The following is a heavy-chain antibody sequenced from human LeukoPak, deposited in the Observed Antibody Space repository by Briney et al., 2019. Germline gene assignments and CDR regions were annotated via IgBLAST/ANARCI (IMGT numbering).Heavy chain of an antibody. CDR1: GGSFSGYY. Sequence: SETLSLTCAVYGGSFSGYYWSWIRQPPGKGLEWIGEINHSGSTNYNPSLKGRVTISVDTSKNQFSLKLTSVTAADTAVYYCAGGGEIAVAGTLDYWGQGTLVTVSS. CDR2: INHSGST. CDR3: AGGGEIAVAGTLDY. J-gene: IGHJ4*02. D-gene: IGHD6-19*01. V-gene: IGHV4-34*01.